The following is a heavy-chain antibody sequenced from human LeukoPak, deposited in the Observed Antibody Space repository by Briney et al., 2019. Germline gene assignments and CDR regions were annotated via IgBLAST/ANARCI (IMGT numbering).Heavy chain of an antibody. CDR2: IKQDGSEK. D-gene: IGHD6-19*01. Sequence: GGSLRLSCAASGFTFSSYWMSWVRQAPGKGLEWVANIKQDGSEKYYVDSVKGRFTISSDNAKNSLYLQMNSLRAEDTAVYYCARAPIAVAGTGYYFDYWGQGTLVTVSS. CDR3: ARAPIAVAGTGYYFDY. CDR1: GFTFSSYW. J-gene: IGHJ4*02. V-gene: IGHV3-7*04.